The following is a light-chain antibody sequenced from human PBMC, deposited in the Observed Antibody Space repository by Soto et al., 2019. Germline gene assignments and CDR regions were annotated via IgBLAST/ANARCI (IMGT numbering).Light chain of an antibody. V-gene: IGLV2-14*01. CDR2: EVS. J-gene: IGLJ3*02. Sequence: QSALTQPASVSGSLGQSITISCTGTSSDIGGYKYVSWYQQHPGKAPKLIIFEVSNRPSGVSDRFSGSNSGNTASLTISGLQAVDVADYYCKSYARYRVLVFGGVIKVTGL. CDR1: SSDIGGYKY. CDR3: KSYARYRVLV.